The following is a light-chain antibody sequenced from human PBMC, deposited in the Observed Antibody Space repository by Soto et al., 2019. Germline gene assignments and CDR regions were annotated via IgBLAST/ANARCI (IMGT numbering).Light chain of an antibody. V-gene: IGLV2-23*01. J-gene: IGLJ3*02. CDR1: SSDVGNYNL. Sequence: QSALTQPAAVSGSPGQSITISCTGTSSDVGNYNLVSWYQQYPGKAPKLMIYATSKRPSGVSNRFSGATSGDTASLTISGLQAEDEADYYCTSFARGSTVVFGGGTKLTVL. CDR2: ATS. CDR3: TSFARGSTVV.